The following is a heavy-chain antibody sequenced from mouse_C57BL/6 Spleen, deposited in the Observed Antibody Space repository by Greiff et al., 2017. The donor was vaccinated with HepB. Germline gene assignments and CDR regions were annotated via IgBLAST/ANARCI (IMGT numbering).Heavy chain of an antibody. Sequence: EVKLMESGPGLVKPSQSLSLTCSVPGYSITSGYYWNWIRQFPGNKLEWMGYISYDGSNNYNPSLKNRISITRDTSKNQFFLKLNSVTTEDTATYYCARTQLGVFAYWGQGTLVTVSA. CDR1: GYSITSGYY. CDR3: ARTQLGVFAY. D-gene: IGHD4-1*02. V-gene: IGHV3-6*01. J-gene: IGHJ3*01. CDR2: ISYDGSN.